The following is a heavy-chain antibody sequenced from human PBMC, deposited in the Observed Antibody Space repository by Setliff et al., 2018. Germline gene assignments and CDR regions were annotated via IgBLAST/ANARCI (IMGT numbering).Heavy chain of an antibody. J-gene: IGHJ5*02. CDR3: ARHKVITNNWFDP. D-gene: IGHD3-22*01. CDR1: GYSISSGYY. V-gene: IGHV4-38-2*02. CDR2: MYHSGRV. Sequence: SETLSLTCTVSGYSISSGYYWGWIRQPPGKGLEWIGNMYHSGRVYYNPSLKSRVTISVDTSKNQFSLKLSSVTAADTAVYYCARHKVITNNWFDPWGQGSLVTVSS.